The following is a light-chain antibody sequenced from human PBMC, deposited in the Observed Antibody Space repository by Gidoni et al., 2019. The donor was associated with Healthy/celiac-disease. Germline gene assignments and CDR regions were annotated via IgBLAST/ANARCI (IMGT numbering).Light chain of an antibody. CDR3: QQYGSSPET. Sequence: EIVLTQSPGTLSLSPGERATLSCRASQSGSSSYLAWYQQKPGQAPRLLIYGTSSRATGIPDRFSGSGSGTDFTLTISRLEPEDFAVYYCQQYGSSPETFGQETKVEIK. V-gene: IGKV3-20*01. CDR2: GTS. CDR1: QSGSSSY. J-gene: IGKJ1*01.